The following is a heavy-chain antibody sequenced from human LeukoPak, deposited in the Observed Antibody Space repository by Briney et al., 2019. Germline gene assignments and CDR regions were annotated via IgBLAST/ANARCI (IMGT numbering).Heavy chain of an antibody. Sequence: GGSLRLSCAASGFTVSSNYMSWVRQAPGKGLEWVSVIYSGGGTYYADSVKGRFTISRDNSKNTLYLQMNSLRSEDTAVYYCARDLYRVSGPYRIAVALLDWGQGTLVTVSS. D-gene: IGHD6-19*01. CDR2: IYSGGGT. CDR3: ARDLYRVSGPYRIAVALLD. CDR1: GFTVSSNY. V-gene: IGHV3-53*05. J-gene: IGHJ4*02.